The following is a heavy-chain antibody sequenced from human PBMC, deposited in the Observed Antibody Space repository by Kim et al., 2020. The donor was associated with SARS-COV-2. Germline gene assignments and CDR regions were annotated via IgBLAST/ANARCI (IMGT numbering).Heavy chain of an antibody. CDR3: VREGCINSGCHAHYGMDF. CDR1: GFSFSSYS. V-gene: IGHV3-48*04. Sequence: GGSLRLSCEASGFSFSSYSMNWVRQAPGMGLEWISYISTRSEIIRYADSVKGRFTVSRDNAKNSLYLQANSLGGEDSAVYYCVREGCINSGCHAHYGMDFWGPGTTVTVSS. D-gene: IGHD6-19*01. J-gene: IGHJ6*02. CDR2: ISTRSEII.